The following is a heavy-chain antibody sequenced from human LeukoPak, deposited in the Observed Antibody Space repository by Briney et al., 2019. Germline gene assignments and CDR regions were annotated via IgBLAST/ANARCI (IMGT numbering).Heavy chain of an antibody. Sequence: GGSLRLSCAASGSTFSGYWMSWVRQAPGKGLEWVANIKQDGSEKYYVDSVKGRFTISRDNAKNSPYLQMNSLRAEDTAVYYCASLYGSGSYSVYWGQGTLVTVSS. CDR1: GSTFSGYW. V-gene: IGHV3-7*02. J-gene: IGHJ4*02. CDR3: ASLYGSGSYSVY. D-gene: IGHD3-10*01. CDR2: IKQDGSEK.